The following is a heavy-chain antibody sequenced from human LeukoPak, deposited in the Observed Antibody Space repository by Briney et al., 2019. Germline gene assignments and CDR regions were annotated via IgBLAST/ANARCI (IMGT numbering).Heavy chain of an antibody. CDR2: IYTSGST. V-gene: IGHV4-61*02. Sequence: SETLSLTCTVSGGSISSGSYYWSWIRQPAGKGLEWIGRIYTSGSTNYNPSLKSRVTISVDTSKNQFSLKLSSVTAADTAVYYCARIGRSAYYGSGSYYSLDYWGQGTLVTVSS. J-gene: IGHJ4*02. CDR1: GGSISSGSYY. D-gene: IGHD3-10*01. CDR3: ARIGRSAYYGSGSYYSLDY.